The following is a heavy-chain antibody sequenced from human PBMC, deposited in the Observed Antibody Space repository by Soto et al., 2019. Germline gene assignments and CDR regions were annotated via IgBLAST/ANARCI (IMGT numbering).Heavy chain of an antibody. V-gene: IGHV1-45*02. CDR2: ITPFSGDV. CDR3: AGGGAGSGPFTWELPDH. D-gene: IGHD1-26*01. CDR1: GNTFTYRY. Sequence: QLQLVQSGAEVKKTGSSVTVSCKALGNTFTYRYLHWVRQAPGQALEWMGWITPFSGDVHYAQKFQERVTIPRDRSINTGYMQMSSLRSEDTAMYFCAGGGAGSGPFTWELPDHWGQGTLVTVSS. J-gene: IGHJ4*02.